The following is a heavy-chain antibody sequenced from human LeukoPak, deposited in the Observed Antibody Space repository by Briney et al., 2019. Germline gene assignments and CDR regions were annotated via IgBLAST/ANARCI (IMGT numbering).Heavy chain of an antibody. V-gene: IGHV4-39*07. J-gene: IGHJ3*02. D-gene: IGHD2-15*01. Sequence: SETLSVTCTVSGGSISSSSYYWGWIRQPPGKGLEWIGSIYYSGSTYYNPSLKSRVTISVDTSKNQFSLKLSSVTAADTAVYYCASVSRPARAFDIWGQGTMVTVSS. CDR2: IYYSGST. CDR1: GGSISSSSYY. CDR3: ASVSRPARAFDI.